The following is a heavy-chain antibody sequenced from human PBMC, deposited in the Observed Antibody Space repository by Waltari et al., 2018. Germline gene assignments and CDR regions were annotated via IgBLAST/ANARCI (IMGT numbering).Heavy chain of an antibody. Sequence: QVQLVQSGAEVKKPGASVLVSCKASGYSFTAYSLPWVRQAPGQGLEWMGWINPNSGGTNYAQKFQGRVTMTRDTSISTAYMELSSLRSDDTAVYYCARVISGSYEIDPWGQGTLVTVSS. CDR2: INPNSGGT. CDR1: GYSFTAYS. CDR3: ARVISGSYEIDP. V-gene: IGHV1-2*02. D-gene: IGHD1-26*01. J-gene: IGHJ5*02.